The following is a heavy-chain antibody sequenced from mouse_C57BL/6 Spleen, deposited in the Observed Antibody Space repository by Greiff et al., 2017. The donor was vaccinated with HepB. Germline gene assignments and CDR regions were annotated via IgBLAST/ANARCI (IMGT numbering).Heavy chain of an antibody. D-gene: IGHD4-1*01. CDR3: AKTGPYYYAMDY. CDR1: GFTFSDYG. Sequence: EVQLVESGGGLVKPGGSLKLSCAASGFTFSDYGMHWVRQAPEKGLEWVAYISSGSSTIYYADTVKGRFTITRDNAKNTLFLQMTSLMSEDTAMYYCAKTGPYYYAMDYWGQGTSVTVSS. J-gene: IGHJ4*01. V-gene: IGHV5-17*01. CDR2: ISSGSSTI.